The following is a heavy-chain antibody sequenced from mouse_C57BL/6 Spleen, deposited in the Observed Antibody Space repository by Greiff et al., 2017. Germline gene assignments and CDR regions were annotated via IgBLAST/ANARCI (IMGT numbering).Heavy chain of an antibody. D-gene: IGHD1-1*01. V-gene: IGHV5-6*02. CDR2: ISSGGSYT. Sequence: EVKLVESGGDLVKPGGSLKLSCAASGFTFSSYGMSWVRQTPDQRLEWVATISSGGSYTYYPDSVKGRFTISRDNAKNTLYLQMSSLKSEDTAMYYCARHGEEDYDGSSLFDYWGQGTTLTVSS. CDR1: GFTFSSYG. J-gene: IGHJ2*01. CDR3: ARHGEEDYDGSSLFDY.